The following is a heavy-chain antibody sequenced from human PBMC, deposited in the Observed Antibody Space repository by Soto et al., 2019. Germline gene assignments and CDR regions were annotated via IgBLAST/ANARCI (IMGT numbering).Heavy chain of an antibody. D-gene: IGHD2-8*01. CDR1: GDSIDRSNW. V-gene: IGHV4-4*02. CDR2: ISHSGST. J-gene: IGHJ5*02. Sequence: QVQLQESGPGLVKTSGTLSLTCAVSGDSIDRSNWWIWVRQSPREGLHGIGEISHSGSTNYNPSLRSRVILSADWSTNHFSLRLTLVTAADPAIYYCATRMSGNWYAAWGQGTLVTVSS. CDR3: ATRMSGNWYAA.